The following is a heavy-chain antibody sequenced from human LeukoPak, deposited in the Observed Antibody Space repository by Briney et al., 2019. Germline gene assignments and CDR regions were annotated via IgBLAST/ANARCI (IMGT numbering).Heavy chain of an antibody. CDR3: ARLVTEYSGYERGDY. CDR1: GVTFSSYS. D-gene: IGHD5-12*01. V-gene: IGHV3-48*04. CDR2: ISSSSSTI. J-gene: IGHJ4*02. Sequence: GGSLRLSCAASGVTFSSYSMNWVRQAPGKGLEWVSYISSSSSTIYYTDSVKGRFTISRDNAKNSLYLQMNSLRAEDTAVYYCARLVTEYSGYERGDYWGQGTLVTVSS.